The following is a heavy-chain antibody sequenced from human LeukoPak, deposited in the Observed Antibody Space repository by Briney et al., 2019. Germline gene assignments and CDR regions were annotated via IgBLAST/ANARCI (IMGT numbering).Heavy chain of an antibody. J-gene: IGHJ3*02. V-gene: IGHV3-30*02. Sequence: GGSLRLSCAASGFTFSSYAMHWVRQAPGKGLEWVAFIRYDGSNKYYADSVEGRFTISRDNAKNSLYLQMNSLRAEDTAVYYCARETKGYSSSWYDAFDIWGQGTMVTVSS. CDR2: IRYDGSNK. CDR1: GFTFSSYA. CDR3: ARETKGYSSSWYDAFDI. D-gene: IGHD6-13*01.